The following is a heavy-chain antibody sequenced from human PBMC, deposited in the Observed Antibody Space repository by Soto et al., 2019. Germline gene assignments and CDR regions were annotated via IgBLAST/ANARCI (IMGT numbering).Heavy chain of an antibody. CDR3: ARVWPKRNSVFDY. D-gene: IGHD4-4*01. V-gene: IGHV4-34*01. CDR1: GGSFSGYY. CDR2: INHSGST. J-gene: IGHJ4*02. Sequence: PSETLSLTCAVYGGSFSGYYWSWIRQPPGKGLEWIGEINHSGSTNYNPSLKSRVTISVDTSKNQFSLKLSSVTAADTAVYYCARVWPKRNSVFDYRGQGTLVTVSS.